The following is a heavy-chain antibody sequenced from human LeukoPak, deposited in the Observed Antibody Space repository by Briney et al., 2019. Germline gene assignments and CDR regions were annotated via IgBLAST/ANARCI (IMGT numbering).Heavy chain of an antibody. CDR2: IYPGDSDT. Sequence: GESLKISCQGSGYSFSTYWIAWVRQMPGKGLEWMGIIYPGDSDTTYSPSFQGQVTISVDKSISTAYLQWSSLKASDTAMYYCARHPGNWKFDYWGQGTLVTVSS. CDR3: ARHPGNWKFDY. CDR1: GYSFSTYW. V-gene: IGHV5-51*01. J-gene: IGHJ4*02. D-gene: IGHD1-1*01.